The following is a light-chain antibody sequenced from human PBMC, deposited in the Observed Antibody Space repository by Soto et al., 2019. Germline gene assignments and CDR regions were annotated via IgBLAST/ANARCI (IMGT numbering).Light chain of an antibody. CDR3: AARDDSPTGRV. J-gene: IGLJ3*02. Sequence: QSVLTQPPSASGTPGQRVTISCSGSSSNIGSNYVYWYQQLPGTAPKLLIYRNNQRPSGVPDRFSGSKSGTSASLAISVLRSEDDADYCCAARDDSPTGRVFGGGTNLTVL. V-gene: IGLV1-47*01. CDR2: RNN. CDR1: SSNIGSNY.